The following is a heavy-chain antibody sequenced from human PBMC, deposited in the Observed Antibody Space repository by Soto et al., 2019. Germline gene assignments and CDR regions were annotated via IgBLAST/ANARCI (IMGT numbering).Heavy chain of an antibody. D-gene: IGHD5-12*01. J-gene: IGHJ6*03. CDR1: GYSFTSYW. V-gene: IGHV5-51*01. Sequence: GESLKISCKGSGYSFTSYWIGWVRQMPGKGLEWMGIIYPGDSDTRYSPSFQGQVTISADKSISTAYLQWSSLKASDTAMYYCARQGGGYTYYYYYMHVWGKGTTVTVSS. CDR3: ARQGGGYTYYYYYMHV. CDR2: IYPGDSDT.